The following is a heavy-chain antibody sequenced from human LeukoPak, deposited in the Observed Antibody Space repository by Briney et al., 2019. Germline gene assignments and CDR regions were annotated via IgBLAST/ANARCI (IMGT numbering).Heavy chain of an antibody. CDR1: GFTFSSYS. J-gene: IGHJ6*03. CDR3: ARKAEGSGYYSHHYYYYMDV. CDR2: ISSSSSYI. D-gene: IGHD3-22*01. Sequence: PGGSLRLSCAASGFTFSSYSMNWVRQAPGKGLEWVSSISSSSSYIYYADSVKGRFTISRDNAKNSLYLQMNSLRAEDTAVYYCARKAEGSGYYSHHYYYYMDVWGKGTTVTISS. V-gene: IGHV3-21*01.